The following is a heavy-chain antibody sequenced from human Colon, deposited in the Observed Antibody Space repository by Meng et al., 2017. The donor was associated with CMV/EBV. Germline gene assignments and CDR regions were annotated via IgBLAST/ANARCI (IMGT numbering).Heavy chain of an antibody. CDR3: ARNSGYDRLDY. J-gene: IGHJ4*02. D-gene: IGHD5-12*01. Sequence: GESLKISCAASGFRFSNYWMSWVRQAPGKGLEWVANISPDGSEVGYVDSVKGRFTISRDNAKSSLRLQMNSLRAEDAAVYYCARNSGYDRLDYWGQGTLVTVSS. CDR1: GFRFSNYW. V-gene: IGHV3-7*01. CDR2: ISPDGSEV.